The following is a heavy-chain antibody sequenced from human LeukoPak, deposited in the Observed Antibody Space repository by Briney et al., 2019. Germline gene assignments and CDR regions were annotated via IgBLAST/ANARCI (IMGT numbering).Heavy chain of an antibody. CDR1: GYTFTSYG. CDR3: ARDHVVVPAAMVYYYGMDV. V-gene: IGHV1-18*01. J-gene: IGHJ6*02. Sequence: EASVKVSCKASGYTFTSYGISWVRQAPGQGLEWMGWISAYNGNTNDAQKLQGRVTMTTDTSTSTAYMELRSLRSDDTAVYYCARDHVVVPAAMVYYYGMDVWGQGTTVTVS. CDR2: ISAYNGNT. D-gene: IGHD2-2*01.